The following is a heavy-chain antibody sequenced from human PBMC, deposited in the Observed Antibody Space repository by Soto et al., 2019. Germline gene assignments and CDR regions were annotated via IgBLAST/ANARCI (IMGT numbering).Heavy chain of an antibody. V-gene: IGHV4-59*01. CDR1: GGSISSYY. D-gene: IGHD5-12*01. CDR2: IYYSGST. Sequence: SETLSLTFTVSGGSISSYYWSWIRQPPGKGLEWIGYIYYSGSTNYNPSLKSRVTISVDTSKNQFSLKLSSVTAADTAVYYCARAADVGSGYEGFDYWGQGTLVTVSS. CDR3: ARAADVGSGYEGFDY. J-gene: IGHJ4*02.